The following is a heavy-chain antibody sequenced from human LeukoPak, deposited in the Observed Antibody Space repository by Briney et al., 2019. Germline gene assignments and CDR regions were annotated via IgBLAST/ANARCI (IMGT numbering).Heavy chain of an antibody. D-gene: IGHD3-22*01. CDR2: IWYDGSNK. CDR3: ARGDYYDSSGPTPL. CDR1: GFTLNSYG. J-gene: IGHJ4*02. V-gene: IGHV3-33*01. Sequence: GSLRLSCSASGFTLNSYGMHWVRQAPGKGLGGGAVIWYDGSNKYYADSVKGRFTISRDNSKNTLYLQMNSLRAEDTAVYYCARGDYYDSSGPTPLWGQGTLVTVSS.